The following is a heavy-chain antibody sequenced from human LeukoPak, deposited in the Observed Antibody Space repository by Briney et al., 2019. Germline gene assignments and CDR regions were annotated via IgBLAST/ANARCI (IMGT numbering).Heavy chain of an antibody. J-gene: IGHJ4*02. CDR2: NIPSGGGT. CDR1: GYTFTIYY. CDR3: VREYRGGFWDY. D-gene: IGHD1-26*01. Sequence: EASVTVSFTASGYTFTIYYVHWVRQAPGQGREGMGINIPSGGGTNYAQKFQGGGTMTRDTATSTVFMELSSLGSEDTAVYYCVREYRGGFWDYWGQGTLVTVSS. V-gene: IGHV1-46*01.